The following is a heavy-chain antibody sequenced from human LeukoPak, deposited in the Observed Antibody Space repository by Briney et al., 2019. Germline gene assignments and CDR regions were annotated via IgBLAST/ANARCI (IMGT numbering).Heavy chain of an antibody. Sequence: GGPLRLSCAASGFTFSSYAMSWVRQAPGKGLEWVSAISGSGGSTYYADSVKGRFTISRDNSKNTLYLQMNSLRAEDTAVYYCAKEGGRDTIFGVVIPPGWGQGTLVTVSS. CDR2: ISGSGGST. J-gene: IGHJ4*02. CDR1: GFTFSSYA. V-gene: IGHV3-23*01. CDR3: AKEGGRDTIFGVVIPPG. D-gene: IGHD3-3*01.